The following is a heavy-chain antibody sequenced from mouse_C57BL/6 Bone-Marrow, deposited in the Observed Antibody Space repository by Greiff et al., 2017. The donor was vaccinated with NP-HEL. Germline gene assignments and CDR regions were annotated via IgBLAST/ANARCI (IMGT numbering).Heavy chain of an antibody. V-gene: IGHV1-69*01. CDR1: GYTFTSYW. CDR3: ARSNGY. J-gene: IGHJ3*02. Sequence: QVQLQQPGAELVMPGASVKLSCKASGYTFTSYWMHWVKQRPGQGLEWIGEIDPSDSYPNYNQKFKGKSTLTVDKSSSTAYMQLSSLTSEDSAVYYCARSNGYWGQGTLVTVSA. CDR2: IDPSDSYP.